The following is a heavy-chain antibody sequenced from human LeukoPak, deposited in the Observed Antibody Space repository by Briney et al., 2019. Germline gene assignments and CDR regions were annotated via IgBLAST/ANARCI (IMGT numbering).Heavy chain of an antibody. Sequence: GESLKISCKGSGYRFNAYWIAWVRQMPGKGLEWMGIIYPDDSDTRYSPSFQGQVTISADKSISTAYLQWSSLKASDTAMYYCATYSPPHYWGQGTLVTVSS. J-gene: IGHJ4*02. D-gene: IGHD4-11*01. CDR2: IYPDDSDT. V-gene: IGHV5-51*01. CDR3: ATYSPPHY. CDR1: GYRFNAYW.